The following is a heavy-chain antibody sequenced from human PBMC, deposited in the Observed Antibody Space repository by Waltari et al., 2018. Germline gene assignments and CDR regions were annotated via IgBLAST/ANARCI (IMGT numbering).Heavy chain of an antibody. CDR2: IYYSGST. J-gene: IGHJ4*02. CDR1: GGSISSYY. D-gene: IGHD5-18*01. Sequence: QVQLQESGPGLVKPSETLSLTCTVSGGSISSYYWSWIRQPPGKGLEWLGYIYYSGSTNYNPARKSRVTISVDTSKNQFSLKLSSVTAADTAVYYCARGPGYSYGYSFDYWGQGTLVTVSS. CDR3: ARGPGYSYGYSFDY. V-gene: IGHV4-59*01.